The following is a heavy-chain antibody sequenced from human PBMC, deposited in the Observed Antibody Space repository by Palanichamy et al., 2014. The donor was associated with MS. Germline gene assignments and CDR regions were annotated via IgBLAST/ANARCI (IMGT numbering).Heavy chain of an antibody. Sequence: QIALKESGPTLVKPTQTLTLTCTFSGFSLTSGVGVGWIRQPPGKALEWLALIYWDDDRRYSPFLKSRLTITKDTYKNQVVLTMTNVDPVDTATYFCAHNGDYGSGSYIIDYWGQGILVTVSS. J-gene: IGHJ4*02. CDR1: GFSLTSGVG. D-gene: IGHD3-10*01. V-gene: IGHV2-5*02. CDR2: IYWDDDR. CDR3: AHNGDYGSGSYIIDY.